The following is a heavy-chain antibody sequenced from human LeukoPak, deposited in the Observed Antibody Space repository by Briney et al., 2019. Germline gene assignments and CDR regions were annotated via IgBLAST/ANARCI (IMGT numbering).Heavy chain of an antibody. J-gene: IGHJ4*02. CDR2: IYHSGST. CDR3: ARVTGYRIEDYFDY. V-gene: IGHV4-59*01. D-gene: IGHD6-13*01. CDR1: GGSISSYY. Sequence: SETLSLTCTVSGGSISSYYWSWIRQPPGKGLEWIGYIYHSGSTKYNPSLKSRVTISVETSKNEFSLKLRSVTAADTAVYYCARVTGYRIEDYFDYWGQGTLVTVSS.